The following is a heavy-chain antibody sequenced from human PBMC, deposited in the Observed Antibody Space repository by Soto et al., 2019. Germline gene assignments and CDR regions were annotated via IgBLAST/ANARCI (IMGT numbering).Heavy chain of an antibody. Sequence: SETLSLTCAVYGGSFSGYYWSWIRQPPGKGLEWIGEINHSGSTNYNPSLKSRVTISVDTSKNQFSLKLSSVTAADTAVYYCARRTIFAFSGRRRLSEFDPWGQGTLVTVSS. D-gene: IGHD3-3*01. V-gene: IGHV4-34*01. CDR2: INHSGST. J-gene: IGHJ5*02. CDR3: ARRTIFAFSGRRRLSEFDP. CDR1: GGSFSGYY.